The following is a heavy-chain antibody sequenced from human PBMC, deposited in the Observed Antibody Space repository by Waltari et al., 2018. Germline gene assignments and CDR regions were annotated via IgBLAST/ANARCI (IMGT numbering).Heavy chain of an antibody. CDR1: GYTLTELS. Sequence: QVQLVQSGAEVKKPGASVKVSCTVSGYTLTELSMHWVRQAPGKGLEWMGGFDPEDGETIYAQKFQGRVTMTEDTSTDTAYMELSSLRSEDTAVYYCATDPCSSTSCHSEFDYWGQGTLVTVSS. D-gene: IGHD2-2*01. V-gene: IGHV1-24*01. J-gene: IGHJ4*02. CDR3: ATDPCSSTSCHSEFDY. CDR2: FDPEDGET.